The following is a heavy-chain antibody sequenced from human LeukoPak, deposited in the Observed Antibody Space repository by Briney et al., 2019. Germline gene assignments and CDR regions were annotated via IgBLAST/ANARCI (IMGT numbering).Heavy chain of an antibody. V-gene: IGHV3-33*01. D-gene: IGHD2-21*02. CDR3: ARDNTEVTPSAVDY. J-gene: IGHJ4*02. CDR2: IWYDGSNN. CDR1: ESTFTSYG. Sequence: GRSRRPSGTAPESTFTSYGTHWGRQAPGKGREWVGVIWYDGSNNYYTESVNGRFTISRDNSKNTVYLQMNSLRAEDTAVYYCARDNTEVTPSAVDYWGQGTPVTVSS.